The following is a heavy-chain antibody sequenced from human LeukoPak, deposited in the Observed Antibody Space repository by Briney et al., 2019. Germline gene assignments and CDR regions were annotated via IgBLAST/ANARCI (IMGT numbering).Heavy chain of an antibody. D-gene: IGHD2-21*02. CDR1: GFTFSSYG. CDR3: ARDLVVTAIGYYGMDV. Sequence: GRSLRLSCAASGFTFSSYGMHWVRQAPGKGLEWVAVIWCDGSNKYYADSVKGRFTISRDNSKNTLYLQMNSLRAEDTAVYYCARDLVVTAIGYYGMDVWGQGTTVTVSS. J-gene: IGHJ6*02. V-gene: IGHV3-33*01. CDR2: IWCDGSNK.